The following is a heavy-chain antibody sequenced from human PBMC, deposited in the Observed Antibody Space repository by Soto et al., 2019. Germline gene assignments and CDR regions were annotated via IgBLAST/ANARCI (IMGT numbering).Heavy chain of an antibody. CDR2: INAGNGNT. J-gene: IGHJ5*02. CDR1: GYTFTSYA. V-gene: IGHV1-3*01. D-gene: IGHD3-9*01. CDR3: ARDQAYYDILTHHSFWFDP. Sequence: GASVKVSCKASGYTFTSYAMHWVRQAPGQRLEWMGWINAGNGNTKYSQKFQGRVTITRDTSASTAYMELSSLRSEDTAVYYCARDQAYYDILTHHSFWFDPWGQGTLVTVSS.